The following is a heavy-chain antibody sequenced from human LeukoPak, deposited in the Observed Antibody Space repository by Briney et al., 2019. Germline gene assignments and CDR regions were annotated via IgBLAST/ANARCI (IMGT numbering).Heavy chain of an antibody. D-gene: IGHD2-15*01. CDR2: IKYDDTVK. Sequence: GGSLRLSCTAAGFNFGTYWMSSVRQSPAKGLEFVANIKYDDTVKNYVDSVKGRFTISRDNPSNSVYLQMDSLRPEDTALYYCARDPDSSAFDYWGQGAQVTVSS. J-gene: IGHJ4*02. CDR3: ARDPDSSAFDY. CDR1: GFNFGTYW. V-gene: IGHV3-7*01.